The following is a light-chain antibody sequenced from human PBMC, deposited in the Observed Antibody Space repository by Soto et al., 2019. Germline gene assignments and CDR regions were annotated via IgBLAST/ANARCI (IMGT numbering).Light chain of an antibody. CDR2: EIT. Sequence: QSALTQPASVSGSPGQSIIISCTGTSSDIGGHKYVSWYQHHPGHAPKLVIYEITNRPSGVSDRFSGSKSGNMASLTISGLQAEDEADYCCSSFTNSDTVVFGGGTKLTVL. V-gene: IGLV2-14*01. CDR3: SSFTNSDTVV. CDR1: SSDIGGHKY. J-gene: IGLJ3*02.